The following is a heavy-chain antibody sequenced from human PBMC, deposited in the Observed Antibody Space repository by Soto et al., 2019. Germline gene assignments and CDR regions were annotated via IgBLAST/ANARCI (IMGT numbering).Heavy chain of an antibody. J-gene: IGHJ4*02. CDR3: AKVQWEVLRRALHHDC. V-gene: IGHV3-23*01. CDR1: GFTFSSYA. D-gene: IGHD1-26*01. CDR2: ISGNLGDT. Sequence: EVQLLESGGGLVQPGGSLRLSCAASGFTFSSYAMTWVRQAPGKGLEWVSTISGNLGDTYYADSVKGRFTISRDNSKNTLYLQMNSLTADDTAVYFCAKVQWEVLRRALHHDCWGQGTLVTVSS.